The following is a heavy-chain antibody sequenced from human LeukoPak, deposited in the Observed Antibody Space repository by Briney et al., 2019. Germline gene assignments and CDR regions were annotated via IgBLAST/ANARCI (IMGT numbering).Heavy chain of an antibody. D-gene: IGHD3-10*01. J-gene: IGHJ3*02. CDR2: IRYDGSNK. CDR1: GFTFSNYG. V-gene: IGHV3-30*02. Sequence: GGSLRLSCAASGFTFSNYGIHWVRQAPGKGLEWVAFIRYDGSNKYYADSVKGRFTISRDNSKNTLYLQVSSLRAEDTAVYYCAKDGRQRKTYFYGSGSANAFDIWGQGTMVTVSP. CDR3: AKDGRQRKTYFYGSGSANAFDI.